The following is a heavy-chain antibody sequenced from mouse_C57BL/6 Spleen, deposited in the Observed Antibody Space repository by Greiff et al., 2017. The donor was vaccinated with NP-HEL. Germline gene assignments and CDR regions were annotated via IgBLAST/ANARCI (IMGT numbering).Heavy chain of an antibody. Sequence: VQLQQSGPELVKPGASVKISCKASGYTFTDYYMNWVKQSHGKSLEWIGDINPNNGGTSYNQKFKGKATLTVDKSSSTAYMELRSLTSEDSAVYYCARGNWDGEGFAYWGQGTLVTVSA. CDR2: INPNNGGT. J-gene: IGHJ3*01. CDR1: GYTFTDYY. V-gene: IGHV1-26*01. CDR3: ARGNWDGEGFAY. D-gene: IGHD4-1*01.